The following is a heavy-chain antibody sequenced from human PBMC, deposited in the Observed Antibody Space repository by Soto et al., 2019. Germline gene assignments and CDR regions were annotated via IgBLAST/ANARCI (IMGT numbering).Heavy chain of an antibody. CDR2: IKSKTDGGTT. V-gene: IGHV3-15*01. Sequence: VGSLRLSCAASGFTFSNAWTSWVRQAPGKGLEWVGRIKSKTDGGTTDYAAAVEGRFTISREDSKNTVYLKMDSLKTEDTAVYYCATIRTGITTIASGYSGNGTRVTV. J-gene: IGHJ4*01. CDR1: GFTFSNAW. D-gene: IGHD1-20*01. CDR3: ATIRTGITTIASGY.